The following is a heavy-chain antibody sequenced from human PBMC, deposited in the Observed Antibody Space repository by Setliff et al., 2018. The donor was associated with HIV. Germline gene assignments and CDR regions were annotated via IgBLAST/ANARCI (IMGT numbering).Heavy chain of an antibody. J-gene: IGHJ3*02. D-gene: IGHD3-16*02. V-gene: IGHV4-34*01. CDR2: VDESGTA. Sequence: PSETLSLTCAVNGGPFSGNSWAWIRQPAGKGLEWIGEVDESGTAIYSPSLKSRVNISVDTSEKQFFLNLHSVTAADAAVYYCASVYYDYVWGRYRLRPVAFDIWGQGTMVTVSS. CDR1: GGPFSGNS. CDR3: ASVYYDYVWGRYRLRPVAFDI.